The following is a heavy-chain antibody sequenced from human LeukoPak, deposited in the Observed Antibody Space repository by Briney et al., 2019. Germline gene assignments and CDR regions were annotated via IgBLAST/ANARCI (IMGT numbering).Heavy chain of an antibody. Sequence: SETLSLTCTVSGGSISSYYWSWIRQPPGKGLEWIGYIYYSGSTYYNPSLKSRVTISVDTSKNQFSLKLSSVTAADTAVYYCARDYSREYYGSGHHWTWFDPWGQGTLVTVSS. V-gene: IGHV4-59*12. J-gene: IGHJ5*02. CDR1: GGSISSYY. D-gene: IGHD3-10*01. CDR2: IYYSGST. CDR3: ARDYSREYYGSGHHWTWFDP.